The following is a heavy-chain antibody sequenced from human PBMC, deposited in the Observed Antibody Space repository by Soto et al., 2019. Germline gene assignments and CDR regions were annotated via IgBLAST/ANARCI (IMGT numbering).Heavy chain of an antibody. CDR1: GGTFSTYT. V-gene: IGHV1-69*01. Sequence: QVQLVQSGAEVKQPGSSVKVSCKASGGTFSTYTITWVRQAPGHGLEWMGGIIPIFGTANYPQKFQGRVTIIADESTSTAYMEMSSLRSDDTVVYYCARSQYSSGYLNNCFDPWGQGTPVTVSS. J-gene: IGHJ5*02. D-gene: IGHD3-22*01. CDR3: ARSQYSSGYLNNCFDP. CDR2: IIPIFGTA.